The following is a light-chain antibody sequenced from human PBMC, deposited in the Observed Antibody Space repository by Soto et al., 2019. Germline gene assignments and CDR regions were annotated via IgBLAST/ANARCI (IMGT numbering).Light chain of an antibody. CDR1: QSASNNY. CDR3: QHYGSSCT. J-gene: IGKJ1*01. Sequence: EIVLTRSPGTLSLSPGERATLSCRASQSASNNYLAPDQQKPGQAPRLLIYGASNRATGIPAGFRGRGSGPDFTLTTSRLEPEDLAVYDSQHYGSSCTFGQGAKVEIK. CDR2: GAS. V-gene: IGKV3-20*01.